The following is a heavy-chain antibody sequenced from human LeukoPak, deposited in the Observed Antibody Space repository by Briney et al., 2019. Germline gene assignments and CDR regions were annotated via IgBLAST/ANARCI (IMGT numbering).Heavy chain of an antibody. V-gene: IGHV1-69*05. D-gene: IGHD3-9*01. Sequence: GASVKVSCKASGGTFSSYAISWVRQAPGQGLECIGRIIPIFGTANYAQKFQGRVTITTDESTSTAYMELSSLRSEDTAVYYCARERGSLRYFDWSYASYYFDYWGQGTLVTVSS. J-gene: IGHJ4*02. CDR3: ARERGSLRYFDWSYASYYFDY. CDR2: IIPIFGTA. CDR1: GGTFSSYA.